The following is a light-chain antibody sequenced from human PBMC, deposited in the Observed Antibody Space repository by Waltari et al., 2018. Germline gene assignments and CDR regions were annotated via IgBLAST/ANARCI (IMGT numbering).Light chain of an antibody. CDR1: QSVSSN. V-gene: IGKV3-15*01. CDR3: QQYNNWLYT. Sequence: EIVMTQSPDTLSVSPGERATLPCRASQSVSSNLAWYQQKPGQAPRLLIYGASTRATGIPARFSGSGSGTEFTLTISSLQSEDFAVYYCQQYNNWLYTFGQGTKLEIK. CDR2: GAS. J-gene: IGKJ2*01.